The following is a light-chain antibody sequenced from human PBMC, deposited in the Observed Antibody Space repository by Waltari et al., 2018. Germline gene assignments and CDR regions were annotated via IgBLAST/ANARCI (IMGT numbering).Light chain of an antibody. Sequence: QSALTQPASVSGSPGQSVTIFCAGTSNDVGGYNSVSWYQEHPGQAPRVIIYDVSDRPSWVSDRFSGSRSDNTASLTISGLQAEDEADYYCSSQSSNDVVLFGGGTKLTVL. V-gene: IGLV2-14*01. CDR2: DVS. CDR3: SSQSSNDVVL. J-gene: IGLJ2*01. CDR1: SNDVGGYNS.